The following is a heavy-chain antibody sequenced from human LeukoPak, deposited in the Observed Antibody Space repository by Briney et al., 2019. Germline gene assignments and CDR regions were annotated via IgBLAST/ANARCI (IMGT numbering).Heavy chain of an antibody. D-gene: IGHD3-3*01. J-gene: IGHJ6*02. CDR1: GYTFTSYY. Sequence: ASVTVSCKASGYTFTSYYMHWVRQAPGQGLEWMGIINPSGGSTSYAQKFQGRVTMTRDTSTSTVYMELSGLRSEDTAVYYCAREPDGPKYYDFWSDYYYYGMDVWGQGTTVTVSS. CDR3: AREPDGPKYYDFWSDYYYYGMDV. CDR2: INPSGGST. V-gene: IGHV1-46*01.